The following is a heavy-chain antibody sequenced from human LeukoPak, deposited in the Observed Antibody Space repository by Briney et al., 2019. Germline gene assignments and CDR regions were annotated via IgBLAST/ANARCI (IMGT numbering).Heavy chain of an antibody. J-gene: IGHJ4*02. CDR3: AISWGYYFDY. D-gene: IGHD2-15*01. V-gene: IGHV3-74*01. CDR2: INSDGSTT. Sequence: GGSLRLSCAASGFTFISYWMHWVRQAPGKGLVWVSRINSDGSTTSYAASVKGRFTISRDAAKNTLYLQMNSLRAEDTAVYYCAISWGYYFDYWGQGTLVTVSS. CDR1: GFTFISYW.